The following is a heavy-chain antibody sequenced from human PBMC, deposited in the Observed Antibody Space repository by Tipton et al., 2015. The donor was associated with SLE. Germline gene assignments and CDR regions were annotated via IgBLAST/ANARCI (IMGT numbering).Heavy chain of an antibody. V-gene: IGHV4-59*01. J-gene: IGHJ4*02. CDR3: ARLGGSGFDY. CDR1: GGSISSYY. D-gene: IGHD2-15*01. CDR2: IYYSGSI. Sequence: TLSLTCTVSGGSISSYYWSWIRQPPGKGLEWIGYIYYSGSINYNPSLKSRVTISVDTSKNQFSLKLSSVTAADTAVYYCARLGGSGFDYWGQGTLVTVSS.